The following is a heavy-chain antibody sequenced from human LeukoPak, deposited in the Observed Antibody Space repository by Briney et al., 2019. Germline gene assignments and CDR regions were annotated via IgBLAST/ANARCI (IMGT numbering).Heavy chain of an antibody. V-gene: IGHV3-30*18. D-gene: IGHD6-6*01. Sequence: PGGSLRLPCAASGFTFSSYGMHWVRQAPGKGLEWVAVISYDGSNKYYADSVKGRFTISRDNSKNTLYLQMNSLRAEDTAVYYCAKTGYSSSSPDYWGQGTLVTVSS. J-gene: IGHJ4*02. CDR3: AKTGYSSSSPDY. CDR2: ISYDGSNK. CDR1: GFTFSSYG.